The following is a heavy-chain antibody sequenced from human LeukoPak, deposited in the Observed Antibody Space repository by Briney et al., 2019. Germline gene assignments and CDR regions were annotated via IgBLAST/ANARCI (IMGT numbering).Heavy chain of an antibody. D-gene: IGHD3-22*01. CDR1: GGSISSGSYY. CDR2: IYTSGST. CDR3: AREKTWYYYDSSGYADY. J-gene: IGHJ4*02. Sequence: SPSETLSLTCTVSGGSISSGSYYWSWIRQPAGKGLEWIGRIYTSGSTNYNPSLKSRVTISVDTSKNQFSLKLSSVTAADTAVYYCAREKTWYYYDSSGYADYWGQGTLVTVSS. V-gene: IGHV4-61*02.